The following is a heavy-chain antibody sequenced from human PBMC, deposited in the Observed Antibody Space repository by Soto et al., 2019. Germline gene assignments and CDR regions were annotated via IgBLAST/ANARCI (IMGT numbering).Heavy chain of an antibody. CDR1: GFTFSSYA. V-gene: IGHV3-23*01. D-gene: IGHD1-26*01. J-gene: IGHJ2*01. CDR2: INSAGNT. CDR3: VKGPRSASLLMWSFDL. Sequence: GGSLRLSCAASGFTFSSYAMSWVRQAPGKGLEWVSTINSAGNTYYADYVKGRFTISRDKSKNTLYLQMSGLKVEDTAVYYCVKGPRSASLLMWSFDLWGRGAPVTVSS.